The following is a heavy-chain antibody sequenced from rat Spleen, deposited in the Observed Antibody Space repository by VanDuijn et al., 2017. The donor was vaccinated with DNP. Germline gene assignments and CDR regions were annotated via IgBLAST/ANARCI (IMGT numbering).Heavy chain of an antibody. D-gene: IGHD1-2*01. J-gene: IGHJ2*01. CDR1: GFSLNIFH. V-gene: IGHV2-32*01. Sequence: QVQLRESGPALVQPSQTLSLTCTASGFSLNIFHVHWVRQPPGKGLEWMGVMWSDGDTSSNSALKSRLSISRDTSKSQVLLEMNSLQTEDTAMYFCARWHLYLSYFDYWGQGVMVTVSS. CDR2: MWSDGDT. CDR3: ARWHLYLSYFDY.